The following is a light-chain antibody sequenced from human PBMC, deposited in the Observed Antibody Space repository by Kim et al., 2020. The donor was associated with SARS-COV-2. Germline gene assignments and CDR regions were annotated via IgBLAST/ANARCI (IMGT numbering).Light chain of an antibody. CDR2: AAS. CDR1: QSISSY. J-gene: IGKJ2*01. V-gene: IGKV1-39*01. Sequence: SASVGDRVTSTCRASQSISSYLNWYQQKRGKAPKLLVYAASSLQSGVPSRFSGSGSGTDFTLTISSLQPEDFATYYCQQSYSTPYTFGQGTKLEI. CDR3: QQSYSTPYT.